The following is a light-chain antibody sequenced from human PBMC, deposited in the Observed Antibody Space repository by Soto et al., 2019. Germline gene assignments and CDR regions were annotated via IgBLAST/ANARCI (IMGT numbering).Light chain of an antibody. Sequence: DIQMTQSPSTLSASVGDRVTITCRASQSISSWLAWYQQKPGKAPKLLIYEASILDNGVPSRFSGSGSGTEFTLTISSLQPDDFRTYYCQQYDTSYAFGRGTKLEIK. J-gene: IGKJ2*01. CDR1: QSISSW. CDR3: QQYDTSYA. V-gene: IGKV1-5*03. CDR2: EAS.